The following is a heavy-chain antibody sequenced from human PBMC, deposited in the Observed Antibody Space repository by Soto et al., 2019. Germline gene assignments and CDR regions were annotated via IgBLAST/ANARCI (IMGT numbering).Heavy chain of an antibody. V-gene: IGHV5-51*01. D-gene: IGHD6-19*01. CDR3: ARRPIAVADPKGVFDY. Sequence: GESLKISCKGSGYSFTSYWIGWVRQMPGKGLEWMGIIYPGDSDTRYSPSFQGQVTISADKSISTAYLQWSSLKASDTAMYYCARRPIAVADPKGVFDYWGQGTLVTVSS. CDR2: IYPGDSDT. CDR1: GYSFTSYW. J-gene: IGHJ4*02.